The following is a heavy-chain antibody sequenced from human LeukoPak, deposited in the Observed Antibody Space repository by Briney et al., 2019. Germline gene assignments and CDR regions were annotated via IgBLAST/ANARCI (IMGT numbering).Heavy chain of an antibody. V-gene: IGHV4-61*02. J-gene: IGHJ4*02. CDR1: CVSLRNGSSY. CDR3: ARLGYSSTH. CDR2: IYTSGST. D-gene: IGHD6-13*01. Sequence: SQTLSLTCTVSCVSLRNGSSYWSSLPPPAVPGLEWIGRIYTSGSTNYNPSLKSRVTISVDTSKNQCSLKLSSVTAADTAVYYCARLGYSSTHWGEGTLVTVSS.